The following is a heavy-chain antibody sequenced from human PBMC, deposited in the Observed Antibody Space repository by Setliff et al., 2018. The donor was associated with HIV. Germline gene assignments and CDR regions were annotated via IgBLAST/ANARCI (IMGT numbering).Heavy chain of an antibody. CDR2: MNPNSGNT. CDR3: ARAGSYSSGWSAPPTFDY. V-gene: IGHV1-8*01. J-gene: IGHJ4*02. CDR1: GYSFINYG. D-gene: IGHD6-19*01. Sequence: ASVKVSCKASGYSFINYGISWVRQATGQGLEWMGWMNPNSGNTGHAPKFQGRVTMTKNTSINTAYMELNSLRSEDTAMYYCARAGSYSSGWSAPPTFDYWGQGTLVTVSS.